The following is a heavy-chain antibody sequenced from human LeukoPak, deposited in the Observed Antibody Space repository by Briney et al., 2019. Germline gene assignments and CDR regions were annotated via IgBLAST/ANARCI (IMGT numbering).Heavy chain of an antibody. CDR2: IIPIFGTA. J-gene: IGHJ4*02. D-gene: IGHD3-10*01. CDR3: AREKESYGSGSYYTFGY. V-gene: IGHV1-69*05. Sequence: GASVKVSFKASGGTFSSYAISWVRQAPGQGLEWMGGIIPIFGTATYAQKFQGRVTITTDESTSTAYMELSSLRSEDTAVYYCAREKESYGSGSYYTFGYWGQGTLVSVSS. CDR1: GGTFSSYA.